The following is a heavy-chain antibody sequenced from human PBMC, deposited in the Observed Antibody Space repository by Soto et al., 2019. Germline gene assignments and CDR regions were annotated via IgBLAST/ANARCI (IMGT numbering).Heavy chain of an antibody. CDR2: IIPIFGTA. J-gene: IGHJ6*02. V-gene: IGHV1-69*13. D-gene: IGHD5-18*01. Sequence: SVKVSCKASGGTFSSYAISWVRQAPGQGLEWMGGIIPIFGTANYAQKFQGRVTITADESTSTAYMELSSLRSEDTAVYYCASRKRGYSYGSYYYGMDVWGQGTTVTVSS. CDR1: GGTFSSYA. CDR3: ASRKRGYSYGSYYYGMDV.